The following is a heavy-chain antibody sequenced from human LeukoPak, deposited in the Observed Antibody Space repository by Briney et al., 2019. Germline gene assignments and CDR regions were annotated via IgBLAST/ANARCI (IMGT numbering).Heavy chain of an antibody. D-gene: IGHD6-13*01. J-gene: IGHJ5*02. CDR1: GFTFSSYG. V-gene: IGHV3-30*02. Sequence: GGSLRLSCAASGFTFSSYGMHWVRQAPGKGLEWVAFIRYDGSNKYYADSVKGRFTISRDNSKNTLYLQMNSLRAEDTAVYYCAKDRELYSSTNWFDPWGQGTLVTVSS. CDR3: AKDRELYSSTNWFDP. CDR2: IRYDGSNK.